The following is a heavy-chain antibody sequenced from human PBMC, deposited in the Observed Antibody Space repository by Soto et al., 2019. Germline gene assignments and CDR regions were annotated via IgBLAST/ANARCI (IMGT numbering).Heavy chain of an antibody. J-gene: IGHJ4*02. V-gene: IGHV3-74*01. CDR1: GFSSGLW. D-gene: IGHD4-17*01. Sequence: EMQLVESGGGLVQPGGSLRLSCAASGFSSGLWIHSVRQAPGKGLEWVARIDIDGRVTSYADSVKGRFTISTDNAKSTVYLQMNSLRDGDTAVYYCATVFDFWGQGTLVTVSS. CDR2: IDIDGRVT. CDR3: ATVFDF.